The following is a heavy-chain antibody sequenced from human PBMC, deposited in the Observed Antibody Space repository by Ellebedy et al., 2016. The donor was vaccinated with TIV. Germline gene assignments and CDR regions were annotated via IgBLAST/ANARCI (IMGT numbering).Heavy chain of an antibody. CDR1: GFTFSDYY. J-gene: IGHJ4*02. CDR3: ARGTYYYGSGSYGPRPLDY. V-gene: IGHV3-11*06. Sequence: GESLKISCAASGFTFSDYYMSWIRQAPGKGLEWVSYISSSSSYTNYADSVKGRFTISRDNAKNSLYLQMNSLRAEDTAVYYCARGTYYYGSGSYGPRPLDYWGQGTLVTVSS. D-gene: IGHD3-10*01. CDR2: ISSSSSYT.